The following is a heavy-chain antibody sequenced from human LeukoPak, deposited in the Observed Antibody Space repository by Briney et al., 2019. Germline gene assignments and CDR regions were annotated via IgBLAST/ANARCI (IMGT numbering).Heavy chain of an antibody. CDR2: IIPIFGTA. Sequence: SVKVSCKASGYTFTSYGISWVRQAPGQGLEWMGGIIPIFGTANYAQKFQGRVTITADESTSTAYMELSSLRSEDTAVYYCARDYYDSSGYLEWGQGTLVTVSS. CDR1: GYTFTSYG. CDR3: ARDYYDSSGYLE. V-gene: IGHV1-69*13. J-gene: IGHJ4*02. D-gene: IGHD3-22*01.